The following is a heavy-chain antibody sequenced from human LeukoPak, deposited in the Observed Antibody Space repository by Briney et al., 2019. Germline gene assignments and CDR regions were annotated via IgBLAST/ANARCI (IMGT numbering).Heavy chain of an antibody. CDR1: GFTFSNYW. CDR2: INSDGSST. CDR3: ARGAYYDSSGPIDY. J-gene: IGHJ4*02. D-gene: IGHD3-22*01. V-gene: IGHV3-74*01. Sequence: GGSLRLSCAASGFTFSNYWMHWVRQAPGKGLVWVSLINSDGSSTNYADSVKGRFTIYRDNAKNTLYLQMNSLRAGDTAVYYCARGAYYDSSGPIDYWGQGTLVTVSS.